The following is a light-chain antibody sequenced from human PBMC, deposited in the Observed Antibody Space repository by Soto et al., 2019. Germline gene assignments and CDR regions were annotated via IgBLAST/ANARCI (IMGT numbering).Light chain of an antibody. CDR2: LTSAGSH. Sequence: QLVLTQSPSASASLGASVKLICTLSSGHSSSDIAWHQQQPGKGPRSLMKLTSAGSHTKGDGIPDRFSGSSSGAERYLTISNLQSEDEADYYCQTWGTGIVVFGGGTKVTVL. CDR3: QTWGTGIVV. J-gene: IGLJ2*01. V-gene: IGLV4-69*01. CDR1: SGHSSSD.